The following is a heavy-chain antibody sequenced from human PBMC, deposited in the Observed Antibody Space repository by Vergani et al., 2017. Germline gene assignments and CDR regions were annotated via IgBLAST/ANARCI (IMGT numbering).Heavy chain of an antibody. J-gene: IGHJ6*02. V-gene: IGHV1-18*01. CDR3: ARDPHIAVARIAKYGMDV. Sequence: QVQLVQSGAEVKKPGASVKVSCKASGYTFTSYGISWVRQAPGQGLEWMGWISAYNGNTNYAQKLQGRVTMTTDTSTRTAYMELRSLRSDDTAVYYCARDPHIAVARIAKYGMDVWGQGTTVTVSS. CDR2: ISAYNGNT. D-gene: IGHD6-19*01. CDR1: GYTFTSYG.